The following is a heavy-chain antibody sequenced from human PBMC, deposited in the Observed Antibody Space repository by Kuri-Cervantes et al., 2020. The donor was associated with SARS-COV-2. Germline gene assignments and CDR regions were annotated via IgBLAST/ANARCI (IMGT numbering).Heavy chain of an antibody. CDR1: GFTFSSYW. V-gene: IGHV3-72*01. Sequence: GESLKISCAASGFTFSSYWMSWVRQAPGKGLEWVGHTRNKANSYTTEYAASVKGRFTISRDDSKNSLYLQMNSLKTEDTAVYYCARDWAAAGSGDMWYFDLWGRGTLVTVSS. CDR2: TRNKANSYTT. J-gene: IGHJ2*01. CDR3: ARDWAAAGSGDMWYFDL. D-gene: IGHD6-13*01.